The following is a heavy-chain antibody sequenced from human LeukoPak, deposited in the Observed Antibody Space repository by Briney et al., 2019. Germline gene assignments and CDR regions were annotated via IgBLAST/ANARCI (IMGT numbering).Heavy chain of an antibody. CDR2: IIPIFGTA. V-gene: IGHV1-69*13. CDR3: ARDGYSYGWRPPYDAFDI. CDR1: GGTFSSHA. D-gene: IGHD5-18*01. Sequence: VASVKVSCKASGGTFSSHAISWVRQAPGQGLEWMGGIIPIFGTANYAQKFQGRVTITADESTSTAYMELSSLRSEDTAVYYCARDGYSYGWRPPYDAFDIWGQGTMVTVSS. J-gene: IGHJ3*02.